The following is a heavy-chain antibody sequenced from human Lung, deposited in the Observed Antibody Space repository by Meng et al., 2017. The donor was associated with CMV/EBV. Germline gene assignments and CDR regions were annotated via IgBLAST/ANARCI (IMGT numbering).Heavy chain of an antibody. CDR2: IYWDDDK. CDR1: GFSLSTSEVG. Sequence: QIPFKESGPPLVKPTKPLTLTCTFSGFSLSTSEVGVGWIRQPPGKALEWLAVIYWDDDKRYSPSLKSRLTITKDTSKNQVVLTLTNMDPVDTATYYCALFTRSWFDPWGQGTLVTVSS. V-gene: IGHV2-5*02. D-gene: IGHD2-2*01. CDR3: ALFTRSWFDP. J-gene: IGHJ5*02.